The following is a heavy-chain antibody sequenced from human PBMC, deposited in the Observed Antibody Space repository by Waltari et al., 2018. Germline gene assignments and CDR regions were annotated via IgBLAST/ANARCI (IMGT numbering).Heavy chain of an antibody. CDR2: IYSGGST. D-gene: IGHD3-3*01. CDR3: ARDGLFGYYYYGMDV. J-gene: IGHJ6*02. CDR1: GFTVSRNY. V-gene: IGHV3-66*02. Sequence: EVQLVESGGGLVQPGGSLRLSCAASGFTVSRNYMSWVRQAPGKGLEWVSVIYSGGSTYYADSVKGRFTISRDNSKNTLYLQMNSLRAEDTAVYYCARDGLFGYYYYGMDVWGQGTTVTVSS.